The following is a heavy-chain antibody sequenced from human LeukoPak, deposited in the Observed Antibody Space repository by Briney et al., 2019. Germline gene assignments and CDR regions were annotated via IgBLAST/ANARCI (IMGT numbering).Heavy chain of an antibody. V-gene: IGHV4-61*02. Sequence: PSETLSLTCTVSGGSISSGSYYWSWIRQPAGKGLGWIGRIYTSGSTNYNPSPKSRVTISVDTSKNQFSLKLSSVTAADTAVYYCARGRYYGSGSSMYYFDYWGQGTLVTVSS. CDR2: IYTSGST. D-gene: IGHD3-10*01. CDR1: GGSISSGSYY. CDR3: ARGRYYGSGSSMYYFDY. J-gene: IGHJ4*02.